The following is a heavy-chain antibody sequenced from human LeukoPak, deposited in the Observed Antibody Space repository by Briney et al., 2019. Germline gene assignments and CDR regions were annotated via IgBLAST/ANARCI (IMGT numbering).Heavy chain of an antibody. Sequence: ASVKVSCKASGYTFTSNYIHWVRQAPGQGLEWMGRIYPNSGGTNYAQKFQGRVTMTRDTSISTAYMELSRLRSDDTAVYYCARGGYDFVYYYYGMDVWGQGTTVTVSS. J-gene: IGHJ6*02. CDR1: GYTFTSNY. D-gene: IGHD3-3*01. V-gene: IGHV1-2*06. CDR3: ARGGYDFVYYYYGMDV. CDR2: IYPNSGGT.